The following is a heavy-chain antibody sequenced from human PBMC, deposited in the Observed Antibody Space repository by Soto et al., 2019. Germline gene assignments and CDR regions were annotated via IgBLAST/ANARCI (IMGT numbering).Heavy chain of an antibody. D-gene: IGHD2-15*01. CDR1: GGSISSGDYY. V-gene: IGHV4-30-4*01. CDR2: IYYRGST. J-gene: IGHJ6*02. CDR3: ARPRGILAWATPAGRDV. Sequence: QVQLQESGPGLVKPSQTLSLTCTVSGGSISSGDYYWSWIRQPPGKGLEWIGYIYYRGSTYYNPSLKSRVTISVDTSKNQFSLKLSSVTAADTAVYYCARPRGILAWATPAGRDVWGQGTTVTVSS.